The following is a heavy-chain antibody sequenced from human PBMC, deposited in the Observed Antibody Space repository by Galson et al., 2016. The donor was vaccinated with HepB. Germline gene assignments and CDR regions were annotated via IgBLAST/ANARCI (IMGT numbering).Heavy chain of an antibody. J-gene: IGHJ6*02. V-gene: IGHV4-34*01. CDR1: GASFSGYY. CDR2: ISQSGSA. D-gene: IGHD2-2*01. Sequence: SETLSLTCAVYGASFSGYYWSWIRQPPGKGLEWIGEISQSGSATYNLSLKSRVTISVDTSKNQFSLQLTSVTAADTAVYYCARGASRLPKFQLRKNYYRYSGMDVWGEGTTVTVSS. CDR3: ARGASRLPKFQLRKNYYRYSGMDV.